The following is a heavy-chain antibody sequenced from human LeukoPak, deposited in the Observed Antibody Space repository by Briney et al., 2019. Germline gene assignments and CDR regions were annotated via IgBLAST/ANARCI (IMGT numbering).Heavy chain of an antibody. CDR1: GDTFTSYY. CDR3: AREMRIGNWFDP. D-gene: IGHD3-16*02. Sequence: ASVKVSCKASGDTFTSYYIHWVRQAPGQEIEWMGIINPSGGTTTYAQKFQGRVTMTRDMSTSTVYMELSSLRSEDTAVYYCAREMRIGNWFDPWGQGTLVTVSS. V-gene: IGHV1-46*01. CDR2: INPSGGTT. J-gene: IGHJ5*02.